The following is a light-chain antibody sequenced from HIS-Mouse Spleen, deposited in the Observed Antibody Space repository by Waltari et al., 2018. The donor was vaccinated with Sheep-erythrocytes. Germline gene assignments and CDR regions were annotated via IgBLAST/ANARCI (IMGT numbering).Light chain of an antibody. V-gene: IGLV2-8*01. Sequence: QSALTQPSSASGSPGQSVTISCTGPSSDVGGYNYFSWYQQHPGKAPKLMIYEVSKRPSGVPDRFSGSKSGNTASLTVSGLQAEDEADYYCSSYAGSNNWVFGGGTKLTVL. CDR2: EVS. J-gene: IGLJ3*02. CDR1: SSDVGGYNY. CDR3: SSYAGSNNWV.